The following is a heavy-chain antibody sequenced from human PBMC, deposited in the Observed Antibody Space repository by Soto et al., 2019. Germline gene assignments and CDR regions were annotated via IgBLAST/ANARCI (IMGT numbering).Heavy chain of an antibody. V-gene: IGHV4-31*03. CDR2: IYYSGST. CDR1: GGSISSGGYY. J-gene: IGHJ3*02. D-gene: IGHD6-19*01. CDR3: ARRDGIGWFAFDI. Sequence: SETLSLTCTVSGGSISSGGYYWSWIRQHPGKGLEWIGYIYYSGSTYYNPSLKSRVTISVDTSKNHFSLKLTSVTATDTAVYYCARRDGIGWFAFDIRGQGTMVTVSS.